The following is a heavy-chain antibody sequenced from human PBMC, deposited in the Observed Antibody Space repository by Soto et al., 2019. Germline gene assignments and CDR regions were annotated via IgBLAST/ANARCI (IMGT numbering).Heavy chain of an antibody. CDR2: VFYTGFT. CDR3: ATSQKGYNWNYFDH. D-gene: IGHD1-20*01. V-gene: IGHV4-39*01. J-gene: IGHJ4*02. CDR1: GGSISGSYYY. Sequence: PSETLSLTCAVSGGSISGSYYYWAWLRQSQGKGPEWIGSVFYTGFTSSNPSLESRVSVSVDTSKSQFSLKLSAVTAADTAVYYCATSQKGYNWNYFDHWGQGALVTVSS.